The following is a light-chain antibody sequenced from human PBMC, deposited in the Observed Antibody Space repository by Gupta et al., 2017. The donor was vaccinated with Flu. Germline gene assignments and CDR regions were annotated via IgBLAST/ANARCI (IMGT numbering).Light chain of an antibody. CDR1: QRIERN. J-gene: IGKJ4*01. CDR2: VAA. Sequence: ATLLVSTGERDTLTVGASQRIERNLAWYQQKLIQAPMLLICVAATSYTDLDDRFGGSGVGKQVRLTISSRQEEDVAGYYSQQDNHWAPLSFGRGTKLEI. CDR3: QQDNHWAPLS. V-gene: IGKV3-15*01.